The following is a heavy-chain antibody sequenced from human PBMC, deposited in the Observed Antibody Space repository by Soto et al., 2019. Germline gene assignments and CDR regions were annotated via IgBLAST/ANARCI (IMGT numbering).Heavy chain of an antibody. Sequence: PGGSLRLSCAASGFTFSSYAMSWVRQAPGKGLEWVSAISGSGGSTYYADSVKGRFTISRDNSKNTLYLQMNSLRAEDTAVYYCAKEGHWKQWLVKFGFPLGGMTDYWGQGTLVTVSS. CDR3: AKEGHWKQWLVKFGFPLGGMTDY. V-gene: IGHV3-23*01. CDR1: GFTFSSYA. CDR2: ISGSGGST. D-gene: IGHD6-19*01. J-gene: IGHJ4*02.